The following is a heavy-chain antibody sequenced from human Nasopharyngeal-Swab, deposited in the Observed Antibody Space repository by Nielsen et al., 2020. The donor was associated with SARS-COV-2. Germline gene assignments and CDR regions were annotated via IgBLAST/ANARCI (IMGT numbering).Heavy chain of an antibody. CDR3: AKDHTAVAGTYEGSPNYFDY. CDR2: ISYDGSNK. J-gene: IGHJ4*02. D-gene: IGHD6-19*01. Sequence: GESLKISCAATGFTFSSYAMHWVRQAPGKGLEWVAVISYDGSNKYYADSVKGRFTISRDNSKNTLYLQMNSLRAEDTAVYYCAKDHTAVAGTYEGSPNYFDYWGQGTLVTVSS. CDR1: GFTFSSYA. V-gene: IGHV3-30-3*01.